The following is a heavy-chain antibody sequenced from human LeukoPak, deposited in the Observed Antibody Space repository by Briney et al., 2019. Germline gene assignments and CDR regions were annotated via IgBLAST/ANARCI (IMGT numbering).Heavy chain of an antibody. CDR3: AKAATITMIVVVMPFFDY. CDR2: ISGSGGST. J-gene: IGHJ4*02. V-gene: IGHV3-23*01. D-gene: IGHD3-22*01. CDR1: GFTFSSYA. Sequence: GGSLRLSCAASGFTFSSYAMSWVRQAPGKGLEWVSAISGSGGSTYYADSVKGRFTISRDNSKNTLYLQMNSLGAEDTAVYYCAKAATITMIVVVMPFFDYWGQGTLVTVSS.